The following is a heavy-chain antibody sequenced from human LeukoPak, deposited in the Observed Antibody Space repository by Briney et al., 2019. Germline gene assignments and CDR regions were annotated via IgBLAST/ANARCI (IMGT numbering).Heavy chain of an antibody. CDR1: GFTFSTYA. D-gene: IGHD2-2*02. J-gene: IGHJ5*02. Sequence: GGSLRLSCAASGFTFSTYAMNWVRQAPGRGLEWVSGISGSGSSTYYADSLKGRFTISRDNSKNTLYLQMNSLRAEDTAVYYCAKVGNIVVVPAAKPLGWFDPWGQGTLVTVSS. V-gene: IGHV3-23*01. CDR2: ISGSGSST. CDR3: AKVGNIVVVPAAKPLGWFDP.